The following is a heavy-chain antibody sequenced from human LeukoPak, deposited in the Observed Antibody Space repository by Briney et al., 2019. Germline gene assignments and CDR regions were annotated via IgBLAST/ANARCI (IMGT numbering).Heavy chain of an antibody. CDR2: ISTYSGNT. D-gene: IGHD3-22*01. Sequence: ASVKVSCKASGYTFTNYGINWVRQAPGQGLEWMGWISTYSGNTNYAQKLQGRLTMTTDTSTSTAYMELRSLRSDDTAVYYCARAQEREDYYDSTGYYWWGQGTLVTVSS. V-gene: IGHV1-18*01. CDR1: GYTFTNYG. CDR3: ARAQEREDYYDSTGYYW. J-gene: IGHJ4*02.